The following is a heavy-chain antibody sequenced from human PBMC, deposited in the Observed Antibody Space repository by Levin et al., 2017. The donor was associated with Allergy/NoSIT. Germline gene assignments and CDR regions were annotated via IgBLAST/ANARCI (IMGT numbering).Heavy chain of an antibody. CDR2: IDYSGNT. D-gene: IGHD6-6*01. J-gene: IGHJ4*02. CDR1: GGSISSGGFH. Sequence: TLSLTCTVSGGSISSGGFHWSWIRQHPGKGLEWIGYIDYSGNTYYNPSLKSRVTISMDTSKNQFSLRLSSMTAADTAVYYCARDWAAARVFDYWGQGTLVTVSS. CDR3: ARDWAAARVFDY. V-gene: IGHV4-31*03.